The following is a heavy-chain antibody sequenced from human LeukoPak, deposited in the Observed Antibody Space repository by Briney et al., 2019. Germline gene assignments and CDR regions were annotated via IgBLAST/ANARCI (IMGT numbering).Heavy chain of an antibody. CDR1: GFTFSSYA. CDR2: ISYDGSNK. J-gene: IGHJ4*02. D-gene: IGHD6-13*01. CDR3: ARYWSSWSADC. V-gene: IGHV3-30-3*01. Sequence: GGSLRLSCAASGFTFSSYAMHWVRQAPGKGLEWVAVISYDGSNKYYADSVKGRFTISRDNAKNSLYLQMNSLRAEDTAVYYCARYWSSWSADCWGQGTLVTVSS.